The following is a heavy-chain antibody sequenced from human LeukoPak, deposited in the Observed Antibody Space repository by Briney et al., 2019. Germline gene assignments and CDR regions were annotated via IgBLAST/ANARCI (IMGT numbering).Heavy chain of an antibody. Sequence: SETLSLTCAVYGGSITGYYWSWIRRTPGRGLEWVGEIHYTGGTSYNPSLKSRATISTDTSKNQFSLRLSSVTAAYTAVSYCARVLRFFRGLVYYMDVWGKATTVTVSS. CDR3: ARVLRFFRGLVYYMDV. D-gene: IGHD3-3*01. CDR1: GGSITGYY. V-gene: IGHV4-34*01. J-gene: IGHJ6*03. CDR2: IHYTGGT.